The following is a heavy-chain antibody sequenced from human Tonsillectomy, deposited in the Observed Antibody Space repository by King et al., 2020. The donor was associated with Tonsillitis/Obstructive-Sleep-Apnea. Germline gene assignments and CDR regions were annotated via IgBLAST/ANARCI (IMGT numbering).Heavy chain of an antibody. Sequence: QLVQSGAEVKKPGASVKVSCKASGYTFTNYYMHCVRQAPGQGLEWMGIINPSGGSTTYAQRFQGRVTMTRDTATSTVYVELSSLGSEDTAVYYCARRYCSSTSCSAFDIWGQGTMVTVSS. J-gene: IGHJ3*02. D-gene: IGHD2-2*01. CDR1: GYTFTNYY. CDR3: ARRYCSSTSCSAFDI. V-gene: IGHV1-46*01. CDR2: INPSGGST.